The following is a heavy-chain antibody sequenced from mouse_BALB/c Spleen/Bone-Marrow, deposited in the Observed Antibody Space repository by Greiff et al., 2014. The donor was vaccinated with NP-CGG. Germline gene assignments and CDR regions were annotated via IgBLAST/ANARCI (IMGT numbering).Heavy chain of an antibody. Sequence: QVQLQQSGAELVRPGASVKLSCKASGYTFTSYWINWVKQRPGQGLEWIGNIYPSDSYTNYNQKFKDKATLTVDKSSSTAYMQLSSPTSEDSAVYYCTRDGSPFAYWGQWTLVTVSA. CDR2: IYPSDSYT. CDR1: GYTFTSYW. J-gene: IGHJ3*01. D-gene: IGHD2-3*01. CDR3: TRDGSPFAY. V-gene: IGHV1-69*02.